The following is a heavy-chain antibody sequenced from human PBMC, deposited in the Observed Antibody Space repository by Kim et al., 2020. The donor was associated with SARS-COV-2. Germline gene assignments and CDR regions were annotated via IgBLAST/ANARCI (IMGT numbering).Heavy chain of an antibody. J-gene: IGHJ6*03. Sequence: SETLSLTCAVYGGSFNDFYWSWIRQPPGKGLEWIGYVHYSGSTNYNPSLKSRVTISVDTSKNQFSLKLSSVAAADTAVYYCARVPGAQYSSGWYSFYYYMDVWGKGTTVTVSS. D-gene: IGHD6-19*01. CDR3: ARVPGAQYSSGWYSFYYYMDV. CDR2: VHYSGST. CDR1: GGSFNDFY. V-gene: IGHV4-59*01.